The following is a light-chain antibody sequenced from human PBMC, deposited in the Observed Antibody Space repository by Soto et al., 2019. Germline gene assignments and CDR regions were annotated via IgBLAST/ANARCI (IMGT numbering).Light chain of an antibody. CDR1: QSISSY. Sequence: DIQMTQSPSSLSASVGDRVTITCRASQSISSYLNWYQQRPGKAPNLLIYAASSLQSGVPSRFSGSGSGTDFTLTISSLQPEDFASYYCQQSSSRPYTFGQGTKLEIK. J-gene: IGKJ2*01. CDR3: QQSSSRPYT. CDR2: AAS. V-gene: IGKV1-39*01.